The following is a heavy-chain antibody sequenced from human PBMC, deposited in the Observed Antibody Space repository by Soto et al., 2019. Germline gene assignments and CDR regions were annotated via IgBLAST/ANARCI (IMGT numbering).Heavy chain of an antibody. CDR2: FDPEDGET. J-gene: IGHJ6*02. Sequence: ASVKVSCKVSGYTLTELSMHWVRQAPGKGLEWMGGFDPEDGETIYAQKFQGRVTMTEDTSTDTAYMELSSLRPEDTAVYYCATVPRITIFGVVIYYYYGMDVWGQGTTVTVSS. V-gene: IGHV1-24*01. CDR3: ATVPRITIFGVVIYYYYGMDV. D-gene: IGHD3-3*01. CDR1: GYTLTELS.